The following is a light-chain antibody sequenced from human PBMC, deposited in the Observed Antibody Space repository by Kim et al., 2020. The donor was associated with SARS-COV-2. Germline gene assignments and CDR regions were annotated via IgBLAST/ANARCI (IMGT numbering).Light chain of an antibody. Sequence: QLVLTQSSSASASLGSSVKLTCTLSSGHSSYIIAWHQQQTGKAPRYLMKLEGSGSYNKGSGVPDRFSGSSSGADRYLTISNLQSEDEADYYCETWDSNTPMVFGGGTQLTVL. J-gene: IGLJ3*02. CDR1: SGHSSYI. CDR3: ETWDSNTPMV. V-gene: IGLV4-60*03. CDR2: LEGSGSY.